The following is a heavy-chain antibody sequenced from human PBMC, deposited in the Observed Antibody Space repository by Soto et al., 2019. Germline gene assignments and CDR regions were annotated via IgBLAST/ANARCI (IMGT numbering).Heavy chain of an antibody. CDR1: GGSFSGYY. Sequence: QVQLQQWGAGLLKPSETLSLTCAVYGGSFSGYYWSWIRQPPGKGLEWIGEINHSGSTNYNPYLKSRVTLSVDTSKNQFSLKLSSVTAADTAVYYCARGGIAVAADYWGQGTLVTVSS. J-gene: IGHJ4*02. CDR3: ARGGIAVAADY. CDR2: INHSGST. D-gene: IGHD6-19*01. V-gene: IGHV4-34*01.